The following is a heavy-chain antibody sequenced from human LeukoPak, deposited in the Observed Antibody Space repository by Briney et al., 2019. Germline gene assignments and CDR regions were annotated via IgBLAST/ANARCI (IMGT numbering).Heavy chain of an antibody. D-gene: IGHD3-16*02. CDR1: GGSISSYY. J-gene: IGHJ4*02. CDR2: IYYSGST. CDR3: ARVAYDYVWGSYRSYFDY. V-gene: IGHV4-59*01. Sequence: PSETLSLTCTVSGGSISSYYWSWIRQPPGKGLEWIGYIYYSGSTNYNPSLKSRVTISVDTSKNQFSLKLSSVTAADTAVYYCARVAYDYVWGSYRSYFDYWGQGTLVTVSS.